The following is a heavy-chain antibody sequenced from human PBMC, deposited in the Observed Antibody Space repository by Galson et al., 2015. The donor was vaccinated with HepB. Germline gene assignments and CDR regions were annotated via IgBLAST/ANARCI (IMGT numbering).Heavy chain of an antibody. CDR2: ISNNGGNT. CDR3: VRDKSTSSAFHI. CDR1: GFIFRNYA. V-gene: IGHV3-64D*06. J-gene: IGHJ3*02. Sequence: SLRLSCAASGFIFRNYAIHWVRQAPGKGLEYVSVISNNGGNTYYADSVKGRFIISRDNSRNRLYLQMSSLRAEDTAVYYCVRDKSTSSAFHIWGQGTMVTVSS.